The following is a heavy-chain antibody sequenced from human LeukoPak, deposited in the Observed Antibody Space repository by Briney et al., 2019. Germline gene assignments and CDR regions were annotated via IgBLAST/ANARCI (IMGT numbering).Heavy chain of an antibody. CDR1: GGSISSYY. Sequence: PSETLSLTCTVSGGSISSYYWSWIRQPPGKGLEWIGYIYYSGSTNYNPSLKSRVTISVDTSKNQFSLKLSSVTAADTAVYYCARHLRWLTPYYYYGMDVWGQGTTVTVSS. CDR3: ARHLRWLTPYYYYGMDV. CDR2: IYYSGST. D-gene: IGHD3-22*01. J-gene: IGHJ6*02. V-gene: IGHV4-59*08.